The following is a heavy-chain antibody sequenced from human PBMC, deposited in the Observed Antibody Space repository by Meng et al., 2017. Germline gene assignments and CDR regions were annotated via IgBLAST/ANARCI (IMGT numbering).Heavy chain of an antibody. Sequence: GGSLRLSCAASGFTFSSYSMNWVRQAPGKGLEWVSSISSSSYIYYADSVKGRFTISRDNAKNSLYLQMNSLRAEDTAVYYCARDSGSGYYQYYFDYWGQGTLVTVSS. D-gene: IGHD3-22*01. V-gene: IGHV3-21*01. CDR2: ISSSSYI. CDR1: GFTFSSYS. CDR3: ARDSGSGYYQYYFDY. J-gene: IGHJ4*02.